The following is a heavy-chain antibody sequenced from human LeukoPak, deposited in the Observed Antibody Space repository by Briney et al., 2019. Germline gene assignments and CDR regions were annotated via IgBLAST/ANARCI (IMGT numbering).Heavy chain of an antibody. CDR2: IIPIFGIA. CDR1: GGTFSSCA. J-gene: IGHJ4*02. D-gene: IGHD6-6*01. Sequence: ASVKVSCKASGGTFSSCAISWVRQAPGQGLEWMGRIIPIFGIANYAQKFQGRVTITADKSTSTAYMELSSLRSEDTAVYYCARSIAARTYYFDYWGQGTLVTVSS. V-gene: IGHV1-69*04. CDR3: ARSIAARTYYFDY.